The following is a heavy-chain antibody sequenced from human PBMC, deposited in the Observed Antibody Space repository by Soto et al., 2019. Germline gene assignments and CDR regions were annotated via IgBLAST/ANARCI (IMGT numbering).Heavy chain of an antibody. Sequence: PVGSLRLSCAASGFTFSSYGMHWVRQAPGKGLEWVAVISYDGSNKYYADSVKGRFTISRDNSKNTLYLQMNSLRAEDTAVYYCAKDLGEVLRYFDWLHPLHYYGMDVWGQGTTVTVSS. J-gene: IGHJ6*02. CDR2: ISYDGSNK. CDR3: AKDLGEVLRYFDWLHPLHYYGMDV. D-gene: IGHD3-9*01. CDR1: GFTFSSYG. V-gene: IGHV3-30*18.